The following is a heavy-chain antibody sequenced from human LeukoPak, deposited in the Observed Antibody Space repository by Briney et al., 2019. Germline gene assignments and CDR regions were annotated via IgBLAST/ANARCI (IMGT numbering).Heavy chain of an antibody. CDR2: INPSSGST. V-gene: IGHV1-46*01. CDR1: GYTFSSYY. J-gene: IGHJ4*02. CDR3: ARGSSGSYYNYFDN. Sequence: GASVKVSCKASGYTFSSYYLHWVRQAPGQGLEWMGIINPSSGSTSYAQKFQGRVTMTWDTSTTTVYVELSNLGSEDTAVYYCARGSSGSYYNYFDNWGQGTLVTVSS. D-gene: IGHD1-26*01.